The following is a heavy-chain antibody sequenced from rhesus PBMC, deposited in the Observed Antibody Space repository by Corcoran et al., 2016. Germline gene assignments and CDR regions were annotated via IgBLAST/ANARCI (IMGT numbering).Heavy chain of an antibody. CDR2: IDGNSSST. Sequence: QVKLQQWGEGLVKPSETLSLTCAVYGGSITGYYWSWIRQPPGKGLEWIGNIDGNSSSTNYNPSLKNRVTISKDTSKNQFSLKLSSVTAADTAVYYCARDAYCSGTYCYLNSLDVWGRGVLVTVSS. D-gene: IGHD2-27*01. V-gene: IGHV4-73*01. CDR1: GGSITGYY. J-gene: IGHJ5-2*02. CDR3: ARDAYCSGTYCYLNSLDV.